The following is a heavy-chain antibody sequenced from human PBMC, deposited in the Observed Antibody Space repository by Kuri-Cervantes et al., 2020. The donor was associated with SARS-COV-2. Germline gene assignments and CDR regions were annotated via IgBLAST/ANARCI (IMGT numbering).Heavy chain of an antibody. Sequence: GGSLRLSCAASGFTVSSNYMSWVRQAPGKGLEWVSVIYSGGSTYYADSVKGRFTISRDNSKNTLYLQMNSLRAEDTAVYYCAKSRIWFREIDVWGKGTTVTVSS. CDR1: GFTVSSNY. D-gene: IGHD3-10*01. V-gene: IGHV3-53*01. CDR3: AKSRIWFREIDV. J-gene: IGHJ6*04. CDR2: IYSGGST.